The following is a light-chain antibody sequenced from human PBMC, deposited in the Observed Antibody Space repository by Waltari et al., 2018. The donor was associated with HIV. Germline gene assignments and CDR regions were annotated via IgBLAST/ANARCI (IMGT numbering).Light chain of an antibody. Sequence: QSALTQPPSVSGSPGQSVTISCTGTSSDVGNYNRVSWYQQPPGSAPKLMIYEVSSRPSGVPRRCAGSKSGNTASLTISGLQAEDEADYYCSSYTSSNTCVVFGGGTKLTVL. J-gene: IGLJ2*01. CDR2: EVS. V-gene: IGLV2-18*02. CDR3: SSYTSSNTCVV. CDR1: SSDVGNYNR.